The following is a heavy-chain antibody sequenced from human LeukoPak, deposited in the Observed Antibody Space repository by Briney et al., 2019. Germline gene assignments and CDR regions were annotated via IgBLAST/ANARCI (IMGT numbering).Heavy chain of an antibody. J-gene: IGHJ4*02. Sequence: PEAPMRFSCAASGFTISCYWMRWVQQASGKVLEWVANIKQDGSEKYYVDSVKGQFTISRENAKSSLYLQINSLRAEDAAVYDCARGYNYGNDYWGQGTLVTVSS. CDR1: GFTISCYW. CDR3: ARGYNYGNDY. D-gene: IGHD5-18*01. CDR2: IKQDGSEK. V-gene: IGHV3-7*04.